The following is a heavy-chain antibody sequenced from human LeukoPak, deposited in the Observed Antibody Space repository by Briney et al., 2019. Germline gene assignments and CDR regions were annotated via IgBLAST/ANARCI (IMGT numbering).Heavy chain of an antibody. V-gene: IGHV1-8*01. D-gene: IGHD3-3*01. Sequence: ASVKVSCKASGYTFTSYDINWVRQATGQGLEWMGWMNPNSGNTGYAQKFQGRVTMTRNTSISTAYMELSSLRSEDTAVYYCARGAPITIFGVVTLGGYNMDVWGKGTTVTVSS. CDR2: MNPNSGNT. CDR1: GYTFTSYD. J-gene: IGHJ6*03. CDR3: ARGAPITIFGVVTLGGYNMDV.